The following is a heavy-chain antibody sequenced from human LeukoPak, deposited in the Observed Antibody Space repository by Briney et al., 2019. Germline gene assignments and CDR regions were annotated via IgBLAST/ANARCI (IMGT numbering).Heavy chain of an antibody. CDR1: GLTFSDYY. CDR3: ARDSLPGVPIM. Sequence: AGGSLRLSCVASGLTFSDYYMSWIRQAPGKGLEWVSYISSSSSYTNYADSVKGRFTISRDNAKKSLFLQMNSLRAEDTAVYYCARDSLPGVPIMWGQGTLVTVSS. CDR2: ISSSSSYT. J-gene: IGHJ4*02. V-gene: IGHV3-11*05. D-gene: IGHD3-16*01.